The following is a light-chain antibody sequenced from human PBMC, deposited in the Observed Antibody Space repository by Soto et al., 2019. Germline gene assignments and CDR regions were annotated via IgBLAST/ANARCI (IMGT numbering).Light chain of an antibody. CDR1: QSVSSSY. CDR3: QQYDNYPLT. V-gene: IGKV3-20*01. J-gene: IGKJ4*01. Sequence: EIVLTQSPGTLSLSPGERATLSCRASQSVSSSYLAWYQQKPGQAPRLLICGASSRATGIPDRFSGSGSGTDFTLTISGLQSEDSAVYYCQQYDNYPLTFGGGTKVDI. CDR2: GAS.